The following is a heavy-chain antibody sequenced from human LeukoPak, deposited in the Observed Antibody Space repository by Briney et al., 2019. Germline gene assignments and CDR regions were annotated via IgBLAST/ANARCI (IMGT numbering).Heavy chain of an antibody. CDR3: AREGYYDSSGPNWFDP. CDR1: GFTFSSYA. V-gene: IGHV1-69*01. J-gene: IGHJ5*02. Sequence: GGSLRLSCAASGFTFSSYAISWVRQAPGQGLEWMGGIIPIFGTANYAQKFQGRVTITADESTSTAYMELSSLRSEDTAVYYCAREGYYDSSGPNWFDPWGQGTLVTVSS. CDR2: IIPIFGTA. D-gene: IGHD3-22*01.